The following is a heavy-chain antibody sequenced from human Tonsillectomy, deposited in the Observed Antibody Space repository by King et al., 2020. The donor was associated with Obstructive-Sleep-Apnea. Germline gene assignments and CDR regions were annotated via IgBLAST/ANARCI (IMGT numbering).Heavy chain of an antibody. V-gene: IGHV4-61*01. J-gene: IGHJ6*02. CDR2: IYYSGST. CDR3: ARDHYEILTGYRSRAGMDV. CDR1: GGSVSSGSYY. D-gene: IGHD3-9*01. Sequence: QLQESGPGLVKPSETLSLTCTVSGGSVSSGSYYWSWIRQPPGKGLEWIGYIYYSGSTNYNPSLKSRVTISVDTSKNQFSLKLSSVTAADTAAYYCARDHYEILTGYRSRAGMDVWGQGTTVTVSS.